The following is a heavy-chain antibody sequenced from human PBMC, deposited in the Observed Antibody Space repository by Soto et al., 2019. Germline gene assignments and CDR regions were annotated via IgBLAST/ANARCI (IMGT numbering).Heavy chain of an antibody. CDR1: GGSFSGYY. D-gene: IGHD2-8*01. CDR2: INHSGST. Sequence: TSETLSLTCAVYGGSFSGYYWSWIRQPPGKGLEWIGEINHSGSTNYNPSLKSRVTISVDTSKNQFSLKLSSVTAADTAVYYCARWCMAHNQNSNWFDPWGQGTLVTVSS. V-gene: IGHV4-34*01. CDR3: ARWCMAHNQNSNWFDP. J-gene: IGHJ5*02.